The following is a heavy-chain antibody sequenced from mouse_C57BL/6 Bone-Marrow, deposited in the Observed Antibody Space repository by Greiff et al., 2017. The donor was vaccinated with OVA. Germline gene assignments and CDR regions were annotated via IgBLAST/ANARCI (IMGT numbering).Heavy chain of an antibody. CDR3: AREAGPYAMDY. CDR2: INYDGSST. J-gene: IGHJ4*01. CDR1: GFTFSDYY. Sequence: EVKVVESEGGLVQPGSSMKLSCTASGFTFSDYYMAWVRQVPEKGLEWVANINYDGSSTYYLDSLKSRFIISRDNAKNILYLQMSSLKSEDTATYYCAREAGPYAMDYWGQGTSVTVSS. D-gene: IGHD3-3*01. V-gene: IGHV5-16*01.